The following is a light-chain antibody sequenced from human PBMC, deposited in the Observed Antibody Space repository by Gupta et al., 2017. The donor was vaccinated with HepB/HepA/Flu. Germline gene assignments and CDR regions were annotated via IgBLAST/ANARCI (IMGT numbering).Light chain of an antibody. CDR1: SSDFCGYNY. J-gene: IGLJ2*01. Sequence: QSALTQPPPASGSPGPSVPTSCAGPSSDFCGYNYVSWYQQHPGKAPNLMIYEVSKRPSGVPDRFSGSKSGNTASLTVSGLQAEDEADYYCSSYAGSNNVVFGGGTKLTVL. CDR2: EVS. CDR3: SSYAGSNNVV. V-gene: IGLV2-8*01.